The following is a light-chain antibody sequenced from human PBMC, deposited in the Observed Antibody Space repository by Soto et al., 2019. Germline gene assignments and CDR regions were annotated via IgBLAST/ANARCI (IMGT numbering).Light chain of an antibody. CDR3: QQYGNSPRT. CDR1: QSVTNDY. CDR2: GAS. J-gene: IGKJ2*01. V-gene: IGKV3-20*01. Sequence: EIVLTQSPGSLSLSPGERAALSCRASQSVTNDYLAWYQQKFGQAPRLLIYGASRRATGIPDGFSGIGSGTDFTLTISRLEPEDFAVYFCQQYGNSPRTFGQGTKLEVK.